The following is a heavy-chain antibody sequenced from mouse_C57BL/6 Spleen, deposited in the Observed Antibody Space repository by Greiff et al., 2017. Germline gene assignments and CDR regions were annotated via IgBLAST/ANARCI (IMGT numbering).Heavy chain of an antibody. V-gene: IGHV1-4*01. J-gene: IGHJ4*01. CDR1: GYTFTSYT. CDR2: INPSSGYT. CDR3: GRGEGGRDYAMDY. Sequence: VQLQQSGAELARPGASVKMSCKASGYTFTSYTMHWVKQRPGQGLEWIGYINPSSGYTKYNQKFKDKATLTADKSSSTAYMQLSSLTSEDSAVYYCGRGEGGRDYAMDYWGQGTSVTVSS.